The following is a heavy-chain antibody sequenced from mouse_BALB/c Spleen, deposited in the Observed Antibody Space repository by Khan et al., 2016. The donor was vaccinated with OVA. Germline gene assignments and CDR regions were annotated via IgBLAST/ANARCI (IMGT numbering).Heavy chain of an antibody. CDR3: AKHLTGSFAY. Sequence: EVELVESGGDLVKPGGSLKLSCAASGFTFSSYSMSWVRQTPDKRLEWVATISSDGDYTYYPDSVKGRFTISRDNAKNTLYLQMSSLKSEDTAMYYCAKHLTGSFAYWDQGTLVTVSA. CDR1: GFTFSSYS. V-gene: IGHV5-6*01. D-gene: IGHD4-1*01. J-gene: IGHJ3*01. CDR2: ISSDGDYT.